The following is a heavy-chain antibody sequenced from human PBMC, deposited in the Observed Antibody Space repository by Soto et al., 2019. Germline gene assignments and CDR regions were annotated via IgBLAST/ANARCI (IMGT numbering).Heavy chain of an antibody. CDR1: GGSISSSNYY. V-gene: IGHV4-39*01. CDR3: ARRPTANLDACES. J-gene: IGHJ3*02. D-gene: IGHD7-27*01. Sequence: SETLSLTCTVSGGSISSSNYYWGWIRQPPGKGLEWIGSIYYSGITYYNPSLKSRVTISVDTSKTQFSLKLNSVTAADTAVYYCARRPTANLDACESWGRGTMVTVSS. CDR2: IYYSGIT.